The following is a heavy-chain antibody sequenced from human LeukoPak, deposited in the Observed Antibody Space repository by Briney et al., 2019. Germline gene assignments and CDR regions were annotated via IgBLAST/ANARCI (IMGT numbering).Heavy chain of an antibody. CDR3: AKDAPPFGGGSPFDY. CDR2: ISFTGNT. J-gene: IGHJ4*02. V-gene: IGHV4-31*03. CDR1: GGSTSSGGYY. D-gene: IGHD2-15*01. Sequence: SETLSLTCSVSGGSTSSGGYYWSWIRQHPVKGLDWIGYISFTGNTRYNPSLKSRLTISIDTSKNQFSVKLNSVTAADTAVYYCAKDAPPFGGGSPFDYWGQGTLVTVSS.